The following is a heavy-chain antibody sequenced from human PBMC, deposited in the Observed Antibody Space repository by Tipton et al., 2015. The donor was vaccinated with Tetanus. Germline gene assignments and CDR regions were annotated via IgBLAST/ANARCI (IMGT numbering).Heavy chain of an antibody. D-gene: IGHD1-20*01. CDR1: GGTFTNYA. J-gene: IGHJ4*02. CDR2: ISSSSNYI. V-gene: IGHV3-21*01. Sequence: QLVQSGAEMKKPGSSVKVSCKASGGTFTNYALSWVRQAPGKGLEWVSSISSSSNYIYYADSVRGRFTLSRDNAKTSLYLQMNSLRAEDTAVYYCARDLVGVTGPTGVFDFWGQGTLVTVSS. CDR3: ARDLVGVTGPTGVFDF.